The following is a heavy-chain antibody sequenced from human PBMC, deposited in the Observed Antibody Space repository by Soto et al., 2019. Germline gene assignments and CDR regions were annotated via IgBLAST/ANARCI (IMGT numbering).Heavy chain of an antibody. Sequence: GGSLRLSCAASGFSFSIYAMNWVRQAPGKGLEWVSGISGGGGSTYYADSVKGRFTISRDNSKNTLYLQMNSLRVEDTAVYYCAKDPTSYDSSAQFDSWGQGTLVTVPS. CDR2: ISGGGGST. V-gene: IGHV3-23*01. D-gene: IGHD3-22*01. CDR1: GFSFSIYA. CDR3: AKDPTSYDSSAQFDS. J-gene: IGHJ4*02.